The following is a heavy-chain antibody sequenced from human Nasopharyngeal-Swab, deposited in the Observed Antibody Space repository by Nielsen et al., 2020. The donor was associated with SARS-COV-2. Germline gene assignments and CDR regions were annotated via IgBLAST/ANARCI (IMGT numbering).Heavy chain of an antibody. CDR1: GFTFSSYS. V-gene: IGHV3-21*01. J-gene: IGHJ6*02. CDR2: ISSSSSYI. CDR3: ARDRAARYGMDV. D-gene: IGHD6-6*01. Sequence: GESLKISCAASGFTFSSYSMNWVRQAPGKGLEWVSSISSSSSYIYYADSVKGRFTISRDNAKNSLYLQMNSLRAEDTAVYYCARDRAARYGMDVWGQGTTVTVSS.